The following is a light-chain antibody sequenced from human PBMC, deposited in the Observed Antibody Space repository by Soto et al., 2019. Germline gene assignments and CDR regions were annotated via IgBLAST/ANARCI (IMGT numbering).Light chain of an antibody. Sequence: QSALTQPASVSGSTGQSITISCSGTSSDIGGYNYVSWYQQHPGKVPKLMIYDVSHRPSGVSNRFSGSKSGNTASLTISGLQAEDEGDYYCFSYTSSSTLVFGGGTKLTVL. J-gene: IGLJ2*01. V-gene: IGLV2-14*01. CDR3: FSYTSSSTLV. CDR2: DVS. CDR1: SSDIGGYNY.